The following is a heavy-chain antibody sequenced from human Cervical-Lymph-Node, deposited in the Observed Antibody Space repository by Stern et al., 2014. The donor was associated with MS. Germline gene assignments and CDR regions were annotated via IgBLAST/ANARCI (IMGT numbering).Heavy chain of an antibody. CDR3: ARTDYSLLSGYSHFDY. V-gene: IGHV2-5*02. D-gene: IGHD3-3*01. CDR1: GFSFTSSRMG. J-gene: IGHJ4*02. CDR2: IYWDDDT. Sequence: QVTLKESGPTLVKPTQTLTLTCTFSGFSFTSSRMGVGCIRQPPGKALEWLALIYWDDDTSYSPSLKTRLTITKDNSKSQVVLRLTNMAREDTGTYYCARTDYSLLSGYSHFDYWGQGAPVTVSS.